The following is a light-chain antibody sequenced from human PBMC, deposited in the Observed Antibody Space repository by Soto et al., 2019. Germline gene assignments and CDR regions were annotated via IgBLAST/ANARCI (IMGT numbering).Light chain of an antibody. CDR1: QTISIW. Sequence: DIQMTQSPAILSASVVYRVTITFLASQTISIWLAWYQQKPGKAPKLLMFDVSTLESGTPSRFSGSRSGTQFTLTISGLQPDDFATYYCQQYHSYSPLTFGGGTKVDIK. CDR3: QQYHSYSPLT. J-gene: IGKJ4*01. V-gene: IGKV1-5*01. CDR2: DVS.